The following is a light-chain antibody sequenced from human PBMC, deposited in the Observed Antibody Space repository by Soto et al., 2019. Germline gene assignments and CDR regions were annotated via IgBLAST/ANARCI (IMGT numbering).Light chain of an antibody. J-gene: IGKJ3*01. CDR1: QSVTINS. CDR2: GAS. V-gene: IGKV3-20*01. CDR3: QQYGSPLFT. Sequence: EVVLTQSPGTLSLSPGDTATLFCRASQSVTINSLAWYQQKPGQAPRLLIYGASSRATGIPDRFSGSGSGTDFTLTISRLEPEDFAVYYCQQYGSPLFTFGPGTKVDIK.